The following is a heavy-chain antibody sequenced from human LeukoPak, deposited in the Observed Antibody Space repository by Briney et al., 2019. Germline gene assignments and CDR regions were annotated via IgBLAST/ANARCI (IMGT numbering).Heavy chain of an antibody. CDR2: MHHSGST. CDR1: GYSISSGYY. D-gene: IGHD3-16*01. CDR3: ARSNNELGMK. J-gene: IGHJ4*02. V-gene: IGHV4-38-2*02. Sequence: SETLSLICTVSGYSISSGYYWAWSRQPPGKGLEWIGSMHHSGSTYYNPSLKSRVILSVDTSKNQLSLKMNSLTAADTGVYYCARSNNELGMKWGQGILVTVSS.